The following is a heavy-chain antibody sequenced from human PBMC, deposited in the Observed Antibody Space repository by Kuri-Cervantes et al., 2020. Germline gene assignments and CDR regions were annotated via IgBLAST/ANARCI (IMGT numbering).Heavy chain of an antibody. V-gene: IGHV2-26*03. D-gene: IGHD4-17*01. CDR2: IFSNDEK. J-gene: IGHJ5*02. CDR3: ARSSTGNWFDP. CDR1: GFSLSNARMG. Sequence: SGPTLVKPTQTLTLTCTISGFSLSNARMGVSWIRQPPGKALEWLAHIFSNDEKSYSTSLKSRLTISKDTSKSQVVLTMTNMDPVDTATYYCARSSTGNWFDPWGQGTLVTVSS.